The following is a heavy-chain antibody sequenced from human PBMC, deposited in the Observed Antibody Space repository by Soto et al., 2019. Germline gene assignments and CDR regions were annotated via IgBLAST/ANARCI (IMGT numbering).Heavy chain of an antibody. Sequence: PSETLSLTCTVSGGSISSGGFFWSWIRQHPGKGLEWIGYIYYTGNTYYIPSLKSRVNISLDASTNQFSLKLSSVTAADTAIYYCARSILSYDDYWGQGTLVT. CDR1: GGSISSGGFF. D-gene: IGHD5-18*01. CDR2: IYYTGNT. J-gene: IGHJ4*02. CDR3: ARSILSYDDY. V-gene: IGHV4-31*03.